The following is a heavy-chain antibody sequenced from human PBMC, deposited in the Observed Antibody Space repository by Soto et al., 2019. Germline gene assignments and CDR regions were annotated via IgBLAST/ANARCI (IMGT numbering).Heavy chain of an antibody. CDR1: GYTFTSYD. CDR2: MNPNSGNT. Sequence: ASVKVSCKASGYTFTSYDINWVRQATGQGLEWMGWMNPNSGNTGYAQKFQGRVTMTRNTSISTAYMELSSLRSEDTAVYYCARGHYYYYGMDVWGQGTTVTVSS. J-gene: IGHJ6*02. V-gene: IGHV1-8*01. CDR3: ARGHYYYYGMDV.